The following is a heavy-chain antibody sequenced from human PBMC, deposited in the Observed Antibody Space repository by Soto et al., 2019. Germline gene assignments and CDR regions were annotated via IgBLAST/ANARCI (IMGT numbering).Heavy chain of an antibody. V-gene: IGHV4-30-4*01. Sequence: PSETLSLTCTVSGGSISSGDYYWSWIRQPPGKGLEWIGYIYYSGSTYYNPSLKSRVTISVDTSKNQFSLKLSSVTAADTAVYYCASSMVRGAAPIFDYWGQGTLVTVSS. CDR1: GGSISSGDYY. D-gene: IGHD3-10*01. J-gene: IGHJ4*02. CDR3: ASSMVRGAAPIFDY. CDR2: IYYSGST.